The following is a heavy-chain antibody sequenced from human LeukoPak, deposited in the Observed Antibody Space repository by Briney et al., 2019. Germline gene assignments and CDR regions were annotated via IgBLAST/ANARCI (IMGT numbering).Heavy chain of an antibody. CDR2: IYYSGST. D-gene: IGHD1-26*01. V-gene: IGHV4-59*01. CDR1: GGSISSYY. Sequence: SETLSLTCTVSGGSISSYYWNWIRQPPGKGLEWIGYIYYSGSTNYNPPLKSRVTISVDTSKNQFSLKLSSVTAADTAVYYCAREEALGSGSFDYWGQGTLVTVSS. J-gene: IGHJ4*02. CDR3: AREEALGSGSFDY.